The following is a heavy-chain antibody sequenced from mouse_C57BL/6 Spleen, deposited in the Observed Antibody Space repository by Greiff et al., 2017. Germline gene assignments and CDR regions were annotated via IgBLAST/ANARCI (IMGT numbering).Heavy chain of an antibody. J-gene: IGHJ1*03. CDR1: GFSLTSYG. CDR3: AKGGELGPFDV. D-gene: IGHD4-1*01. CDR2: IWSGGST. Sequence: VQLVESGPGLVQPSQSLSITCTVSGFSLTSYGVHWVRQPPGKGLEWLGVIWSGGSTDYNAAFISRLSISKDNSKSQVFFKMNSLQADDTAIYYCAKGGELGPFDVWGTGTTVTVSS. V-gene: IGHV2-4*01.